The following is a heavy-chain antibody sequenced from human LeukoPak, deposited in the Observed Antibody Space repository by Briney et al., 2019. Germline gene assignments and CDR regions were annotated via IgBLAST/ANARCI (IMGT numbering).Heavy chain of an antibody. CDR3: ARVPCGGDCYPNY. CDR1: GYTFTGYY. J-gene: IGHJ4*02. D-gene: IGHD2-21*01. Sequence: PSVRVSCKASGYTFTGYYMHWVRQAPGQGLEWMGWINPNSGGTNYAQKFQGRVTMTRDTSISTAYMELSRLRSDDTAVYYCARVPCGGDCYPNYWGQGTLVTVSS. V-gene: IGHV1-2*02. CDR2: INPNSGGT.